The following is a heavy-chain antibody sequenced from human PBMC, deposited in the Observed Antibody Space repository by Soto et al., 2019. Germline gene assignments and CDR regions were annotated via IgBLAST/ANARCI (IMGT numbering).Heavy chain of an antibody. CDR3: VRDSGAKLSSS. V-gene: IGHV1-69*13. Sequence: SVKVSCKASGGTFSSYRINWVRQAPGQGLERVGGIVPIYRTADYAQKFQGRVTITADESARTSYMELRSLKSQDTAVYYCVRDSGAKLSSSWGQGTLVTVSS. CDR2: IVPIYRTA. CDR1: GGTFSSYR. D-gene: IGHD6-13*01. J-gene: IGHJ4*02.